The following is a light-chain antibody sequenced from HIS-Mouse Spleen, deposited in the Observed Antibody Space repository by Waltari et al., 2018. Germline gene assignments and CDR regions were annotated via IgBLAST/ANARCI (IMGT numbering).Light chain of an antibody. CDR1: SLCGGGYNL. Sequence: QSALTQPASVSRSPGQPITISCPGTSLCGGGYNLVSWYKQHPGKAPKLMIYEGSKWPSGVSNRFSGSKSGNTASLTIAGLQAEDEADYYCCSYAGSSTFVVFGGGTKLTVL. CDR2: EGS. J-gene: IGLJ2*01. CDR3: CSYAGSSTFVV. V-gene: IGLV2-23*01.